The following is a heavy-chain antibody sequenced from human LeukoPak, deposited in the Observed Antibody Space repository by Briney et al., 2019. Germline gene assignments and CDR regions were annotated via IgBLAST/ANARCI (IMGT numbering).Heavy chain of an antibody. CDR3: AKEPIEYYYDSSGYYLNY. Sequence: ASVKVSCKASGYTFTGYYMHWVRQAPGQGLEWMGWINPNSGGTNYAQKFQGRVTMTRDTSISTAYMELSRLRSDDTAVYYCAKEPIEYYYDSSGYYLNYWGQGTLVTVSS. CDR2: INPNSGGT. J-gene: IGHJ4*02. D-gene: IGHD3-22*01. V-gene: IGHV1-2*02. CDR1: GYTFTGYY.